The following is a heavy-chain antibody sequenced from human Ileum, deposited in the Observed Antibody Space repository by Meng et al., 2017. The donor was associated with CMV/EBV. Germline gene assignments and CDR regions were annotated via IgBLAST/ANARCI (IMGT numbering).Heavy chain of an antibody. Sequence: QVHLVQSEIEVKKPGASVKVSCKTSGDPFTNSGITWVRQAPGQGLEWMGWINTYNDNSNSAQKFQDRFTMTKDTSTRTAHMELRSLTSDDTAVYYCARVQLSGVFDYWGQGTLVTVSS. J-gene: IGHJ4*02. V-gene: IGHV1-18*01. D-gene: IGHD1-26*01. CDR3: ARVQLSGVFDY. CDR2: INTYNDNS. CDR1: GDPFTNSG.